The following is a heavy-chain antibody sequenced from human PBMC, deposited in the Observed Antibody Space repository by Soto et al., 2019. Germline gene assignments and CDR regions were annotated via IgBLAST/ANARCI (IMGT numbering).Heavy chain of an antibody. CDR3: GRDLVYNYDSSGPSDY. CDR1: GFTFSSYA. CDR2: ISYDGSNK. Sequence: AGGSLRLSCAASGFTFSSYAMHWVRQAPGKGLEWVAVISYDGSNKYYADSVKGRFTISRDNSKNTLYLQMNSLRAEDTVVFYFGRDLVYNYDSSGPSDYWGKGTWVTVPS. D-gene: IGHD3-22*01. J-gene: IGHJ4*02. V-gene: IGHV3-30-3*01.